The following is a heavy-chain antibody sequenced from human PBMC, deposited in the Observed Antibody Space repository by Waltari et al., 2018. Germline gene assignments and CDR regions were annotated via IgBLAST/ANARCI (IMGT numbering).Heavy chain of an antibody. CDR1: GGTFSSYA. V-gene: IGHV1-69*01. CDR3: AREPFTLRFFFYYGMDV. CDR2: IIPIFGTA. D-gene: IGHD3-3*01. J-gene: IGHJ6*02. Sequence: QVQLVQSGAEVKKPGSSVKVSCKASGGTFSSYAISWVRQAPGQGLEWMGGIIPIFGTANYAQKFQGRVTMTADESTSTADMELSSLRSDDTAVYYCAREPFTLRFFFYYGMDVWGQGTTVTVS.